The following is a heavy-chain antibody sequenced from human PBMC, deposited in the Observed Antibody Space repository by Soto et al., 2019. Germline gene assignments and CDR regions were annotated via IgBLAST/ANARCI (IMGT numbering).Heavy chain of an antibody. CDR2: IVPTLRIT. D-gene: IGHD1-26*01. CDR1: GGTSTIYT. CDR3: TTDKYGAGRVGVHS. Sequence: QVQLVQSGAEVKKPGASLRVSCETSGGTSTIYTITWVRQAPGQGLQWMGRIVPTLRITNYAQEFQVRLTITADASTSTAHIELTSLTSEDTTVYYCTTDKYGAGRVGVHSWGQGTMVPVSS. V-gene: IGHV1-69*08. J-gene: IGHJ5*02.